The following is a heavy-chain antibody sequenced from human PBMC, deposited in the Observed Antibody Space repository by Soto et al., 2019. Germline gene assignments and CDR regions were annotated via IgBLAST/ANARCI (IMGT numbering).Heavy chain of an antibody. CDR2: INHSGST. D-gene: IGHD6-6*01. Sequence: SETLSLTCAVYGGSLSGYYWSWIRQPPGKGLEWIGEINHSGSTNYNPSLKSRVTISVDTSKNQFSLKLSSVTAADTAVYYCARGRSIATLRYWGQGTLVTVSS. J-gene: IGHJ4*02. CDR1: GGSLSGYY. CDR3: ARGRSIATLRY. V-gene: IGHV4-34*01.